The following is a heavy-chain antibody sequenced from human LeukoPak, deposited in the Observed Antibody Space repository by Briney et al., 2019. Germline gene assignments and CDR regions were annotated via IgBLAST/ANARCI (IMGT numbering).Heavy chain of an antibody. V-gene: IGHV4-34*01. CDR3: ARVRVYYDILTGYVGRWFDP. J-gene: IGHJ5*02. CDR1: GGSFSGYY. Sequence: SETLSLTCAVYGGSFSGYYWSWIRQPPGKGLEWIGEINHSGSTNYNPSLKSRVTISVDTSKNQFSLKLSSVTAADTAVYYCARVRVYYDILTGYVGRWFDPWGQGTLVTVSS. CDR2: INHSGST. D-gene: IGHD3-9*01.